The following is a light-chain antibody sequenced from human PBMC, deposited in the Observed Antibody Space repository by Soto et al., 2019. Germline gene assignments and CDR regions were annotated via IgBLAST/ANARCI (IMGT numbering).Light chain of an antibody. V-gene: IGKV2-28*01. J-gene: IGKJ4*01. Sequence: DIVMTQSPLTLAVTPGEPASISCRSSQSLLHRSGYNYLTWYLQKPGQSPQLLIYLGSSRASGVPDRFSGSGSGTDFTLKISRVEAEDVGIYYCMQALQTPLTFGGGTKVDIK. CDR1: QSLLHRSGYNY. CDR2: LGS. CDR3: MQALQTPLT.